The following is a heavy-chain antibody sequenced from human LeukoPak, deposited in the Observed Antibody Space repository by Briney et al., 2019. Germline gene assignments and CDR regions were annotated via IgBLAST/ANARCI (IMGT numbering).Heavy chain of an antibody. CDR2: INPKSGGT. V-gene: IGHV1-2*02. Sequence: GASVKVSCKASGYTFTDYYIHWVRQVPGQGLEWMGWINPKSGGTNYALRFKGRVTMTRDTSITTAYMEASSLRSDDTAVYYCARYRYSGTSRSPLAFWGQGTTVTVSS. D-gene: IGHD1-26*01. J-gene: IGHJ3*01. CDR1: GYTFTDYY. CDR3: ARYRYSGTSRSPLAF.